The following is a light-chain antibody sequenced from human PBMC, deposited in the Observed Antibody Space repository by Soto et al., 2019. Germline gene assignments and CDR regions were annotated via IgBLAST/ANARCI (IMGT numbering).Light chain of an antibody. Sequence: DIQMTQSPSTLSASVGDRVTITCRAIQSISSWLAWYQQKPGKAPKLLIYDASSLESGVPSRFSGSGSGTEFTLTISSLQPDDFATYYCQQDNSYPWTFGQGTKVEIK. CDR1: QSISSW. CDR2: DAS. V-gene: IGKV1-5*01. J-gene: IGKJ1*01. CDR3: QQDNSYPWT.